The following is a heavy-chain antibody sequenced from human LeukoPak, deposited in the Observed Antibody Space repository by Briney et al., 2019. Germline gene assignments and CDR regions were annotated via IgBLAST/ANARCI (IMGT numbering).Heavy chain of an antibody. V-gene: IGHV5-51*01. CDR1: GSIFTNYW. J-gene: IGHJ4*02. Sequence: KAGESLQISCKGSGSIFTNYWIGWVRQLPGKGLEWMGIIYPGDSDTRYSPSFQGRVTISADKSISAAYLQWSSLKASDTAMYYCARGSSFGSGSHSFDYWGQGTLVTVSS. CDR2: IYPGDSDT. CDR3: ARGSSFGSGSHSFDY. D-gene: IGHD5-18*01.